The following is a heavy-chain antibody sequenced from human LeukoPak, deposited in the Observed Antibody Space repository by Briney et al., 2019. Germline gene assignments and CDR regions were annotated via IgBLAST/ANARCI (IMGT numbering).Heavy chain of an antibody. Sequence: ASVKVSCKASGYTFTSYGISWVRQAPGQGLEWMGWISAYNGNTNYAQKLQGRVTMTTDTSTSTAYMELRSLRSDDTAVYYCARDKYYYDSSGRKAYAFDIWGQGTMVTVSS. J-gene: IGHJ3*02. CDR1: GYTFTSYG. D-gene: IGHD3-22*01. CDR2: ISAYNGNT. V-gene: IGHV1-18*01. CDR3: ARDKYYYDSSGRKAYAFDI.